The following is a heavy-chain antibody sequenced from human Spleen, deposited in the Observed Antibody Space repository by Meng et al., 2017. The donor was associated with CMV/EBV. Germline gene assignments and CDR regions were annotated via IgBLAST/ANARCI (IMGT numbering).Heavy chain of an antibody. CDR1: GFTLSTYD. V-gene: IGHV3-30*04. Sequence: GESLKISCAASGFTLSTYDMHWVRQAPGKGLEWVAFISYDGSNKYYADSVKGRFTISRDNSKNTLYLQMNSLRAEDTAVYFCAKEGTDFWSGKHHGMDVWGQGTTVTVSS. CDR3: AKEGTDFWSGKHHGMDV. J-gene: IGHJ6*02. CDR2: ISYDGSNK. D-gene: IGHD3-3*01.